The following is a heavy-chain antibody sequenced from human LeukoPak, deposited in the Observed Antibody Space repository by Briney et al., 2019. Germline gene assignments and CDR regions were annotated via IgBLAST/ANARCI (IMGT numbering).Heavy chain of an antibody. CDR2: IRFDGSNE. J-gene: IGHJ6*04. CDR3: AKDQRLLADFDV. V-gene: IGHV3-30*02. CDR1: GFTFSSYG. Sequence: GGSLRLSCATSGFTFSSYGMHWVRQAPGKGLEWVAFIRFDGSNEFYADSVKGRFTVSRDNSKNTLNLQMNSLRVEDTAVYYCAKDQRLLADFDVWGKGTTVTVSS. D-gene: IGHD2-8*02.